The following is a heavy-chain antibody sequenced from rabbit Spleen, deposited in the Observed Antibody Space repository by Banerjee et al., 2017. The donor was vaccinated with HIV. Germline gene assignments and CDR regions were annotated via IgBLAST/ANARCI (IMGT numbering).Heavy chain of an antibody. V-gene: IGHV1S47*01. J-gene: IGHJ4*01. CDR2: MELLFGST. CDR1: GFDFSSSG. Sequence: EQLEESGGGLVKPEGSLTLTCKASGFDFSSSGVSWVRQAPGKGLEWIGYMELLFGSTYYATWVNGRFTISSHNAQNTLYLQLNSLTVADSATYFCVRGASNSGYYNLWGPGPSSPS. D-gene: IGHD1-1*01. CDR3: VRGASNSGYYNL.